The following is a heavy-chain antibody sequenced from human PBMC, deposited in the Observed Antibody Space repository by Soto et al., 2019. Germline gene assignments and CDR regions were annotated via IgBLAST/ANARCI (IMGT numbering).Heavy chain of an antibody. CDR3: ARHRLLTPPVY. D-gene: IGHD1-26*01. CDR2: IYYSGTT. Sequence: QVQLVESGGGLVKPGGSLRLSCAASGFTFSDYYMSWIRQPPRKGLEWIGSIYYSGTTYYNPSLKNRLTISVDTSKNQFSLKLSSVTAADTAVYYCARHRLLTPPVYWGQGTLVTVSS. CDR1: GFTFSDYY. J-gene: IGHJ4*02. V-gene: IGHV4-38-2*01.